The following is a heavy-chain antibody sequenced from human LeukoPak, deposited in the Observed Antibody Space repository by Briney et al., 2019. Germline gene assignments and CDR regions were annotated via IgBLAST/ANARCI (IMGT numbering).Heavy chain of an antibody. CDR1: GFTFSSYA. CDR2: KSYDGSNK. J-gene: IGHJ4*02. V-gene: IGHV3-30-3*01. CDR3: ARAPPRFLEWLLLDY. Sequence: GGSLRLSCAASGFTFSSYAMHWVRQAPGKGLEWVAVKSYDGSNKYYADSVKGRFTISRDNPKNTLYLQMNSLRAEDTAVYYCARAPPRFLEWLLLDYWGQGTLVTVSS. D-gene: IGHD3-3*01.